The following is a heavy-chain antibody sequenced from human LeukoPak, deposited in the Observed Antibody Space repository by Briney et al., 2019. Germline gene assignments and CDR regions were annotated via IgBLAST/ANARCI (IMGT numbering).Heavy chain of an antibody. D-gene: IGHD2-8*01. V-gene: IGHV1-2*04. CDR2: INPNSGGT. CDR1: GYTFTGYY. J-gene: IGHJ3*02. Sequence: ASVKVSCKASGYTFTGYYMHWVRQASGQGLEWMGLINPNSGGTNYAQKFQGWVTMTRDTSISTAYMGLSRLRSDDTAVYYCAAAARDSMYAFDIWGQGTMVTVSS. CDR3: AAAARDSMYAFDI.